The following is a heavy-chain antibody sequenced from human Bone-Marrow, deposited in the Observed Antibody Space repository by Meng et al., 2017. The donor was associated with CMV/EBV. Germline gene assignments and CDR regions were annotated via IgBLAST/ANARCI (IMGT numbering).Heavy chain of an antibody. CDR3: ARVGFGNYIPYYYYYGMDV. J-gene: IGHJ6*02. V-gene: IGHV1-2*02. CDR2: INPNSGGT. D-gene: IGHD4-11*01. Sequence: ASVKVSCKASGGTFSSYAISWVRQAPGQGLEWMGWINPNSGGTNYAQKFQGRVTMTRDTSISTAYMELSSLRSEDTAVYYCARVGFGNYIPYYYYYGMDVWGQGTTVTVSS. CDR1: GGTFSSYA.